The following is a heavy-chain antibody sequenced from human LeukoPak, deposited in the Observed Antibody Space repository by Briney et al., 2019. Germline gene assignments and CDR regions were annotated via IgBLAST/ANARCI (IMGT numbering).Heavy chain of an antibody. CDR3: ARGIAAAGDSPGFDS. V-gene: IGHV1-69*06. J-gene: IGHJ4*01. CDR2: IIPIFGTA. D-gene: IGHD6-13*01. CDR1: GGTFSSYA. Sequence: ASVKVSCTASGGTFSSYAISWVRQAPGQGLEWMGGIIPIFGTANYAQTFQGRVTITADKSTSTAYMELSSLRSEDTAVYYCARGIAAAGDSPGFDSSGDGDLVTVSS.